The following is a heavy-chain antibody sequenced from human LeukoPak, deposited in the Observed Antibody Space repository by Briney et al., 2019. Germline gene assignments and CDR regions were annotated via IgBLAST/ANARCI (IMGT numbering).Heavy chain of an antibody. D-gene: IGHD3-16*01. J-gene: IGHJ4*02. V-gene: IGHV4-34*01. Sequence: SETLSLTCAVYGGSFSGYYWTFIRQPPGKGPEWIGEINHSGSTNYNPSLKSRVTISVDTSRNEFSLRLNSVTAADTAVYYCATFRWGVGFDYWGQGTLVTVSS. CDR2: INHSGST. CDR1: GGSFSGYY. CDR3: ATFRWGVGFDY.